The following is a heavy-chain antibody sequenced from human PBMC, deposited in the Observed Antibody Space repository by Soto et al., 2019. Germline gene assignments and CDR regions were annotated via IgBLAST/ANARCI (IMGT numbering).Heavy chain of an antibody. D-gene: IGHD2-2*01. CDR3: ARDSFVQY. CDR1: GFTVRSNY. J-gene: IGHJ4*02. Sequence: EVQLVETGGGLIQPGGSLRLSCAASGFTVRSNYMGWVRQAPAKGLEWVSLIYTSGTTFYADSVKGRFTISRDNSKNTLYLEMTSLRAEDTAVYYCARDSFVQYWGQGTLVTVSS. V-gene: IGHV3-53*02. CDR2: IYTSGTT.